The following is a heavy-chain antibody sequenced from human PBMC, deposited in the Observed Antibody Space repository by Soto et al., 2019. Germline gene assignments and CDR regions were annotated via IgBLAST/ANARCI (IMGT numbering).Heavy chain of an antibody. Sequence: EVQLVESGGGLVQPGGSLRLSCTASGFTVSNSEMNWVRQAPGKGLEWVSYINEDGTTFYADSVKGRFTISRDSAENSLVLQMNSLRGDDTAVYYCSRDKGERVAYGMDVWGQGTTVTVSS. V-gene: IGHV3-48*03. CDR2: INEDGTT. J-gene: IGHJ6*02. CDR1: GFTVSNSE. D-gene: IGHD3-16*01. CDR3: SRDKGERVAYGMDV.